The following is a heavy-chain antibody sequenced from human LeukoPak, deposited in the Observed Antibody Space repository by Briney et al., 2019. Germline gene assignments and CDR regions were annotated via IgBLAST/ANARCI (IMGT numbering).Heavy chain of an antibody. CDR3: AKITSIAAADTGGFDY. J-gene: IGHJ4*02. V-gene: IGHV3-33*08. CDR2: IWYGGSNK. D-gene: IGHD6-13*01. CDR1: GFTFSSYG. Sequence: GGSLRLSCAASGFTFSSYGMHWVRQAPGKGLEWVAVIWYGGSNKYYADSVKGRFTISRDNSKNTLYLQMNSLRAEDTAVYYCAKITSIAAADTGGFDYWGQGALVTVSS.